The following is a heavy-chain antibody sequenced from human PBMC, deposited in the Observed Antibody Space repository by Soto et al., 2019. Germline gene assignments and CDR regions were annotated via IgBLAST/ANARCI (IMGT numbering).Heavy chain of an antibody. D-gene: IGHD2-15*01. V-gene: IGHV3-23*01. CDR2: TSGSGGST. CDR3: ANELVAATAFDY. J-gene: IGHJ4*02. CDR1: GFTFSSYA. Sequence: EVQLLESGGGLVQPGGSLRLSCAASGFTFSSYAMSWVRQAPGKGLEWVSATSGSGGSTYYADSVKGRFTISRDNSKNTLYLQMNSLRAEDTAVYYCANELVAATAFDYWGQGTLVTVSS.